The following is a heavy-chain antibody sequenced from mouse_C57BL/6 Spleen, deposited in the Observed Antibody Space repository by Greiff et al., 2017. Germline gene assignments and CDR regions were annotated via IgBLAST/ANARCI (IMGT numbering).Heavy chain of an antibody. Sequence: EVQVVESGGGLVKPGGSLKLSCAASGFTFSSYAMSWVRQTPEKRLEWVATISDGGSYTSYPDNVKGRFTISRDNAKDNLYLQMSHLKSEDTAMYYCARDRDYYGSSAQLYFDVWGTGTTVTVSS. CDR3: ARDRDYYGSSAQLYFDV. CDR1: GFTFSSYA. CDR2: ISDGGSYT. J-gene: IGHJ1*03. V-gene: IGHV5-4*01. D-gene: IGHD1-1*01.